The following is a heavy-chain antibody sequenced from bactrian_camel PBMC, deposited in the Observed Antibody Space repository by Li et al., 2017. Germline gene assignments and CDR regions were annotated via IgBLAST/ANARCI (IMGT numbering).Heavy chain of an antibody. Sequence: QLVESGGGSVQPGGSLRLSCAASGYTGSGRNCMGWFRQAPGQGRKAIAHLHTGNGCTDYADSVQGRFTISKDNAKNTVYLQMNSLKPEDTAMYYCAARGPYCYTKLSVRDFTYWGQGTQVTVS. CDR1: GYTGSGRNC. CDR2: LHTGNGCT. V-gene: IGHV3S25*01. CDR3: AARGPYCYTKLSVRDFTY. J-gene: IGHJ6*01. D-gene: IGHD2*01.